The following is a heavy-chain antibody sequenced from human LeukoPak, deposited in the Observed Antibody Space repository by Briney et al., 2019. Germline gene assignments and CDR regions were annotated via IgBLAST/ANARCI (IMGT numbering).Heavy chain of an antibody. CDR1: GASFNDYY. Sequence: SKTLSLTCAVYGASFNDYYWSWIRHSPTKRLEWIGEVNHSGSAKYNPSLKSRVTISADKSKNQFFLRLSPVAAADSGVYYCARERASNNHDNWFDPWGQGTLVTVSS. CDR2: VNHSGSA. CDR3: ARERASNNHDNWFDP. V-gene: IGHV4-34*01. J-gene: IGHJ5*02.